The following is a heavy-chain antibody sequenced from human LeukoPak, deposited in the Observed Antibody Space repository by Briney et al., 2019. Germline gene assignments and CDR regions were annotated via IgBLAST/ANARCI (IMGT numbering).Heavy chain of an antibody. CDR1: GGSISSSSYY. J-gene: IGHJ6*03. CDR3: ARVAVGDSSGYYYPYYYYYYMDV. V-gene: IGHV4-39*01. Sequence: PSETLSPTCTVSGGSISSSSYYWGWIRQPPGKGREWIGSIYYSGSTYYNPSLKSRVTISVDTSKNQFSLKLGSVTAADTAVYYCARVAVGDSSGYYYPYYYYYYMDVWGKGTTVTVSS. D-gene: IGHD3-22*01. CDR2: IYYSGST.